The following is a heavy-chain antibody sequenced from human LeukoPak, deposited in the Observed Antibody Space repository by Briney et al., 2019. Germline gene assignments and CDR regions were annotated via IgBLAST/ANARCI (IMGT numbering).Heavy chain of an antibody. V-gene: IGHV3-13*01. J-gene: IGHJ3*02. CDR3: IRGGIRVSGIDAFDI. Sequence: GGSLRLSCAASGLTFRDYDMHWVRQVPGRGLEWVSAIGIRDDTHYPDSVKGRFTISRENARNSLYLQMNTLRDGDTAMYYCIRGGIRVSGIDAFDIWGQGTMVTVSS. CDR1: GLTFRDYD. D-gene: IGHD5/OR15-5a*01. CDR2: IGIRDDT.